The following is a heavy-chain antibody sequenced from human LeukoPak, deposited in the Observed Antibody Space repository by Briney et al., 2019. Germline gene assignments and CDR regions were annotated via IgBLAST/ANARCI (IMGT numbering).Heavy chain of an antibody. D-gene: IGHD2-8*01. CDR1: GYTVTSYG. J-gene: IGHJ4*02. CDR3: ARGEYCTNGVCPGDY. CDR2: ISAYNGNT. V-gene: IGHV1-18*01. Sequence: ASVTVSCTASGYTVTSYGISWLRQAPGQGLEWMGWISAYNGNTNYAQKLQGRVTMTTDTSTSTAYMALRSLRSDDTAVYYCARGEYCTNGVCPGDYWGQGTLVTVSS.